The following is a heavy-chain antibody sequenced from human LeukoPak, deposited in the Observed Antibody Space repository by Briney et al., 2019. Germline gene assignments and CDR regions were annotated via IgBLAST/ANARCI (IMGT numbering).Heavy chain of an antibody. CDR2: IRFDGNNK. CDR3: ARDRGKGAYADY. Sequence: GGSLRLSCAASGFTFSNAWMNWVRQAPGKGLEWVAVIRFDGNNKNYADSVKGRFTISRDNSKNTLYLQVDSLRAEDTAMYYCARDRGKGAYADYWGQGTLVTVSS. CDR1: GFTFSNAW. D-gene: IGHD4-17*01. J-gene: IGHJ4*02. V-gene: IGHV3-33*08.